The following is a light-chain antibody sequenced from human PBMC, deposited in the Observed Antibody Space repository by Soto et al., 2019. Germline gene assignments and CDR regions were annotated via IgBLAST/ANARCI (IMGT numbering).Light chain of an antibody. CDR1: QGIRNY. CDR2: AAS. Sequence: DIQMTQSPTSLSASVGDRVTITCRASQGIRNYVAWYPQIPGKAPKLLIYAASTLQSGVPSRFSGSGSGTEFTLTIDGLQPEDVATYSCQKYSSVPVFGPGTKVEIK. V-gene: IGKV1-27*01. J-gene: IGKJ3*01. CDR3: QKYSSVPV.